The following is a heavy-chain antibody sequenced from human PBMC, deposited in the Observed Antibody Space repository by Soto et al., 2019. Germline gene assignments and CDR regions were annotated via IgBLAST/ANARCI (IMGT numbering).Heavy chain of an antibody. Sequence: QVQLVQSGAEVKKPGSSVKVSCKASGGTFSSNAISWVRQAPGQGLEWMGGIIPIFGTANYAQKFQGRVTITADESTSTAYMELSSLRSEDTAVYYCARNPYYYGSGSYSNMDVWGQGTTVTVSS. J-gene: IGHJ6*02. V-gene: IGHV1-69*01. CDR1: GGTFSSNA. D-gene: IGHD3-10*01. CDR2: IIPIFGTA. CDR3: ARNPYYYGSGSYSNMDV.